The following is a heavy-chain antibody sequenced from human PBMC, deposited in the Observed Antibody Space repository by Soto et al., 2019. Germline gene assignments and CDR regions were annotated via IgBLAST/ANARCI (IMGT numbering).Heavy chain of an antibody. Sequence: SETLSLTCAVSGGSISSGGYSWSWIRQPPGKGLEWIGYIYHSGSTYYNPSLKSRVTISVDRSKNQFSLKLGSVTAADTAVYYCARAAHYYDSSGYFDYWGQGTLVTLSS. CDR3: ARAAHYYDSSGYFDY. J-gene: IGHJ4*02. CDR1: GGSISSGGYS. V-gene: IGHV4-30-2*01. CDR2: IYHSGST. D-gene: IGHD3-22*01.